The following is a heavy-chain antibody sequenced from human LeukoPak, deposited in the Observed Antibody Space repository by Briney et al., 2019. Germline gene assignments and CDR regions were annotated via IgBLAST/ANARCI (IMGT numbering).Heavy chain of an antibody. CDR2: ISWSGRST. J-gene: IGHJ4*02. CDR1: GFTFSSYA. D-gene: IGHD1-26*01. V-gene: IGHV3-23*01. Sequence: PGGSLRLLCAASGFTFSSYAMRWVTQAPGKGREWVSAISWSGRSTYYAATVKGRSTISRDKSKTTLYLQMNSLRAEDTAVYYCAKGEEHTAHTFDYWGQGTLVTVSS. CDR3: AKGEEHTAHTFDY.